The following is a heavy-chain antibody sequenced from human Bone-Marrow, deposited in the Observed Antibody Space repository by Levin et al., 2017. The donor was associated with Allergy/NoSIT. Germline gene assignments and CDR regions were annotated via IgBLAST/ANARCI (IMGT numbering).Heavy chain of an antibody. J-gene: IGHJ3*02. Sequence: GGSLRLSCAASGFTFSSYDMHWVRQATGKGLEWVSAIGTAGDTYYPGSVKGRFTISRENAKNSLYLQMNSLRAGDTAVYYCARQNRLTMADAFDIWGQGTMVTVSS. CDR1: GFTFSSYD. CDR2: IGTAGDT. V-gene: IGHV3-13*04. D-gene: IGHD3-3*01. CDR3: ARQNRLTMADAFDI.